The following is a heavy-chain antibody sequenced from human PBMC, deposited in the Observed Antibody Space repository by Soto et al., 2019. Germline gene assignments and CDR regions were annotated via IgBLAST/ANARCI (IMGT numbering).Heavy chain of an antibody. Sequence: PGESLKISCKGSGYSFTSYWISWVRQMPGKGLEWMGRIDPSDSYTNYSPSFQGHVTISADKSISTAYLQWSSLKASDTAMYYCARQAASSSWYVVSYYGMDVCGQGTTATVSS. J-gene: IGHJ6*02. V-gene: IGHV5-10-1*01. CDR3: ARQAASSSWYVVSYYGMDV. D-gene: IGHD6-13*01. CDR2: IDPSDSYT. CDR1: GYSFTSYW.